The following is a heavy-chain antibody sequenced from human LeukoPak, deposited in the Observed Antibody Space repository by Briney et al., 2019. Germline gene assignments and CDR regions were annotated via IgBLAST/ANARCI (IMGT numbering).Heavy chain of an antibody. D-gene: IGHD6-13*01. Sequence: ASVKVSCKASGYTFTSYYMHWVRQAPGQGLEWMGIINPSGGSTSYAQKFQGRVTMTRDTSTSTVYMELSSLRSEDTAVYYCARALGIYSSSWREPLYYYNMDVWGKGTTVTVSS. CDR1: GYTFTSYY. CDR2: INPSGGST. J-gene: IGHJ6*03. CDR3: ARALGIYSSSWREPLYYYNMDV. V-gene: IGHV1-46*03.